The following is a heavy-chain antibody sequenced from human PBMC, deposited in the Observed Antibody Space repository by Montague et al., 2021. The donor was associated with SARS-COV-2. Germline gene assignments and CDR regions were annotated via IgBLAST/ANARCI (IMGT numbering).Heavy chain of an antibody. V-gene: IGHV2-70*11. J-gene: IGHJ2*01. Sequence: PALVKPTQTLTLTCTFSGFSLTTIGMCVSWIRQPPGKALEWLARIYWADDKYYSTSLKTRLTISKDTSKNQVVLTITNMDPVDTATYYCAREVGRPKYWYFDLWGRGTLVTVSS. CDR3: AREVGRPKYWYFDL. CDR1: GFSLTTIGMC. CDR2: IYWADDK.